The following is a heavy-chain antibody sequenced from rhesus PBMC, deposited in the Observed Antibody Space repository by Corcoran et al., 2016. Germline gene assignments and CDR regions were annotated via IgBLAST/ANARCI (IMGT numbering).Heavy chain of an antibody. Sequence: QVQLQESGPGLVKPSETLSPTCAVLVVSFSTSWWTWIRQPPGKGLEGFGDISGISASANYNPSLKSRVTISKDASKNQFSLRLTSVTAADTAVYYCLRGPYTSPFDYWGQGVLVTVSS. J-gene: IGHJ4*01. CDR1: VVSFSTSW. V-gene: IGHV4-80*01. D-gene: IGHD6-13*01. CDR2: ISGISASA. CDR3: LRGPYTSPFDY.